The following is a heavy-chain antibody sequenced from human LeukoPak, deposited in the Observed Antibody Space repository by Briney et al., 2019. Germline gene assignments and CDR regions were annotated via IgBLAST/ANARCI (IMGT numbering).Heavy chain of an antibody. J-gene: IGHJ5*02. V-gene: IGHV3-23*01. CDR3: AKSSAGITWFDP. Sequence: GGSLRLSCAASGFTFSSYAMSWVRQAPGKGLEWVSAISGSGGSTYYADSVKGRFTISRDNSKNTLYLQMDSLRSDDTAVYYCAKSSAGITWFDPWGQGTLVIVSS. D-gene: IGHD1-7*01. CDR1: GFTFSSYA. CDR2: ISGSGGST.